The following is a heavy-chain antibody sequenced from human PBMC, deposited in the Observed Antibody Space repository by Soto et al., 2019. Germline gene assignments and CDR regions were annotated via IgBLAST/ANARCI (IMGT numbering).Heavy chain of an antibody. Sequence: EVQLVESGGGLVQAGGSLRLSCAGSGFTFSAYWMHWVRQAPGKGLVWVSRINSDGSRTSYADSVKGRFTISRDNAKNTLYLQMNSLTDEDTAVYYCARYLGGWSYTWGQGTLVTVSS. CDR1: GFTFSAYW. CDR2: INSDGSRT. V-gene: IGHV3-74*01. D-gene: IGHD6-19*01. J-gene: IGHJ5*02. CDR3: ARYLGGWSYT.